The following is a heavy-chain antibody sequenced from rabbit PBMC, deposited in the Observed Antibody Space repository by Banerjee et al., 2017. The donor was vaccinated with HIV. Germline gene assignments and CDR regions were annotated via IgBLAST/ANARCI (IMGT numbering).Heavy chain of an antibody. V-gene: IGHV1S45*01. CDR1: GFSFTYKYV. CDR2: INTSSGNT. Sequence: QEQLVESGGDLVKPEGSLTLTCTASGFSFTYKYVMCWVRQAPGKGLEWIACINTSSGNTVYANWAKGRLTISKTSSTTVTLQMTSLTAADTATYFCARANDGVVGLNLWGPGTLVTVS. D-gene: IGHD2-1*01. J-gene: IGHJ4*01. CDR3: ARANDGVVGLNL.